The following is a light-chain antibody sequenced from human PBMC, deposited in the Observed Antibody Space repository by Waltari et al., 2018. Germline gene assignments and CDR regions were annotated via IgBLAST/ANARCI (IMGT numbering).Light chain of an antibody. J-gene: IGLJ2*01. Sequence: QSALTQPPSASGSPGQSVTISCTGTSSDVGGYNYVSWYQQYPGKAPKLIVYEVSKRPSGVPDRFSGSKSGNTASLTVSGLQAEDEADYYCSSFAGSNTVKFGGGPKLTVL. V-gene: IGLV2-8*01. CDR3: SSFAGSNTVK. CDR2: EVS. CDR1: SSDVGGYNY.